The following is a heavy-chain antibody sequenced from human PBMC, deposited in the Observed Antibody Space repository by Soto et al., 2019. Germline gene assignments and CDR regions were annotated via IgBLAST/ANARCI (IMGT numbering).Heavy chain of an antibody. CDR2: ISYDGSNK. J-gene: IGHJ4*02. D-gene: IGHD3-16*02. CDR1: GFTFSSYG. Sequence: QVQLVESGGGVVQPGRSLRLSCAASGFTFSSYGMHWVRQAPGKGLEWVAVISYDGSNKYYADSVKGRFTISRDNSKNTLYLQMNSLRAEDTAVYYCARAMRSYVWGSYRYGTNDYWGQGTLVTVSS. CDR3: ARAMRSYVWGSYRYGTNDY. V-gene: IGHV3-30*03.